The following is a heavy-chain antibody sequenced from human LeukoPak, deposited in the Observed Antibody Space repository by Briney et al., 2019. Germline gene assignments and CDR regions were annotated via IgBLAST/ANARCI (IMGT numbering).Heavy chain of an antibody. Sequence: SGPALVKPTQTLTLTCTFSGFSLYTSGVSVSWIRQPPGKALEWLARIDWDDYKYYRPSLKTRLTISMDTSKNQLVLTLTDVDPVDTATYYCARTFIPAPSPKTYYYYGLDVWGQGATVTVSS. CDR1: GFSLYTSGVS. CDR2: IDWDDYK. CDR3: ARTFIPAPSPKTYYYYGLDV. D-gene: IGHD2-2*01. V-gene: IGHV2-70*11. J-gene: IGHJ6*02.